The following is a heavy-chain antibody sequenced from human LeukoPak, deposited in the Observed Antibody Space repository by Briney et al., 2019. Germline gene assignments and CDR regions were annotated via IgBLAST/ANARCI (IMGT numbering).Heavy chain of an antibody. J-gene: IGHJ4*02. V-gene: IGHV3-74*01. CDR1: GFTFSSYW. CDR2: INSDGSSI. D-gene: IGHD1-26*01. Sequence: GGSLRLSCAASGFTFSSYWMHWVRRAPGKGLVWVSRINSDGSSINYADSVKGRFTISRDNAKNTLFLQMNSLRAEDTAVYYCAREPWGVTTRFDCWGQGTLVTVSS. CDR3: AREPWGVTTRFDC.